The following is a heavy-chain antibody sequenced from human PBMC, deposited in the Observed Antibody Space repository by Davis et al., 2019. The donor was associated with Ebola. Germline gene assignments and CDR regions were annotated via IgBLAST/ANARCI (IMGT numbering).Heavy chain of an antibody. Sequence: ASVKVSCKTSGYTFTSYGISWLRQAPGQGLEWMGWISAYNGQIKYAQKFEGRVTMTTDTSTNTGYMELRSLKSEDTAIYYCARGLLWFKTYYYGMDVWGQGTTVTVSS. CDR3: ARGLLWFKTYYYGMDV. D-gene: IGHD3-10*01. CDR2: ISAYNGQI. J-gene: IGHJ6*02. V-gene: IGHV1-18*01. CDR1: GYTFTSYG.